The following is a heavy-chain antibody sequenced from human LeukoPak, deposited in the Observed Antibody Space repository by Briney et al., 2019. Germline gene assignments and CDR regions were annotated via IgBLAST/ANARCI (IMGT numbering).Heavy chain of an antibody. CDR1: GFTFSSYA. CDR3: AKDRYSSGWYSDFDY. Sequence: GGSLRLSCAASGFTFSSYAMSWVRQAPGKGLEWVSAISGGGGSTYYADSVKGRFTISRDNSKNTVYLQMNSLRAEDTAVYYCAKDRYSSGWYSDFDYWGQGTLVTVSS. D-gene: IGHD6-19*01. J-gene: IGHJ4*02. V-gene: IGHV3-23*01. CDR2: ISGGGGST.